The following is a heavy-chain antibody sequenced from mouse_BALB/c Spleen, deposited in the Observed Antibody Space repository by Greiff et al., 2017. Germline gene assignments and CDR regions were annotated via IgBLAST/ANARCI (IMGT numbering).Heavy chain of an antibody. Sequence: VMLVESGAELARPGASVKMSCKASGYTFTSYTMHWVKQRPGQGLEWIGYINPSSGYTNYNQKFKDKATLTADKSSSTAYMQLSSLTSEDSAVYYCAREGDYGYFDYWGQGTTLTVSS. J-gene: IGHJ2*01. V-gene: IGHV1-4*01. CDR1: GYTFTSYT. CDR3: AREGDYGYFDY. CDR2: INPSSGYT. D-gene: IGHD1-1*01.